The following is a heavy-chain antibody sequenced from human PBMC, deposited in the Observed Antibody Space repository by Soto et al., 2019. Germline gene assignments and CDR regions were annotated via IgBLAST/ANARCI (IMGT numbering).Heavy chain of an antibody. CDR2: IYYSGST. J-gene: IGHJ4*02. V-gene: IGHV4-39*01. Sequence: QLQLQESGPGLVKPLETLSLTCTVSGGSISSSSYYWGWIRQPPGKGLEWIGSIYYSGSTYYNPSLKSRVTISVDTSKNQFSLKLSSVTAADTAVYYCARHLRSTSFDYWGQGTLVTVSS. CDR3: ARHLRSTSFDY. CDR1: GGSISSSSYY.